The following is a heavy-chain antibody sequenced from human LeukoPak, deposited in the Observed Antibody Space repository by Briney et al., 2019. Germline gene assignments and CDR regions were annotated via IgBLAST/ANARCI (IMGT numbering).Heavy chain of an antibody. Sequence: KASETLSLTCAVSGYSISSGYYWGWIRQPPGKGLEWIGSIYHSGSTYYNPSLKSRDTISVDTSKNQFSLKLSSVTAADTAVYYCARRSSSWFPFDYWGQGTLVTVSS. CDR2: IYHSGST. V-gene: IGHV4-38-2*01. CDR1: GYSISSGYY. J-gene: IGHJ4*02. CDR3: ARRSSSWFPFDY. D-gene: IGHD6-13*01.